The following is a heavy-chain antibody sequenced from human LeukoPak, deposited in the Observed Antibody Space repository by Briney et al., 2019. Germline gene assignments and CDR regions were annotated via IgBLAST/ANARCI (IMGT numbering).Heavy chain of an antibody. J-gene: IGHJ6*03. V-gene: IGHV3-20*04. Sequence: GGSLRLSCAASGFTFGDYDMSWVRQAPGKGLEWVSGINWNGGSTGYADSVKGRFTISRDNAKNSLYLQMNSLRAEDTALYYCARDGEMATIAYYYYYMDVWGKGTTVTVSS. D-gene: IGHD5-24*01. CDR1: GFTFGDYD. CDR2: INWNGGST. CDR3: ARDGEMATIAYYYYYMDV.